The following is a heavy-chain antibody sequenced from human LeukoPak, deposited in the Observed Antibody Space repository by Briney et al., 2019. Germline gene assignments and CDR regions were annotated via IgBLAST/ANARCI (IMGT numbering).Heavy chain of an antibody. CDR3: ARGPPWRMATIAPLDY. J-gene: IGHJ4*02. D-gene: IGHD5-24*01. V-gene: IGHV3-66*01. CDR1: GFTVSSSY. Sequence: GGSVRLSCAASGFTVSSSYMSWVRQAPGKGLEWVSVIYSGGSTYYADSVKGRFTISRDNSKNTLYLQMNSLRAEDTAVYYCARGPPWRMATIAPLDYWGQGTLVTVSS. CDR2: IYSGGST.